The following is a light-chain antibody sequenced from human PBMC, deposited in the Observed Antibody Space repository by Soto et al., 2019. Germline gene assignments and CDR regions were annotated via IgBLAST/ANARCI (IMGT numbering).Light chain of an antibody. Sequence: EIVLTQSPATLSVSPWERATLSCRASQSVSSKLAWYQQKPGQAPRLLIYGASSRATGIPDRFSGSGSGTDFTLTISRLEPEDFAVYYCQQYGISPQTFGQGTKVDIK. CDR1: QSVSSK. V-gene: IGKV3-20*01. J-gene: IGKJ1*01. CDR2: GAS. CDR3: QQYGISPQT.